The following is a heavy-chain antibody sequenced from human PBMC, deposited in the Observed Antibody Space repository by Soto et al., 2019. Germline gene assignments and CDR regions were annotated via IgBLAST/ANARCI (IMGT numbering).Heavy chain of an antibody. D-gene: IGHD6-13*01. V-gene: IGHV4-34*01. Sequence: SETLSLTCAVYGGSFSGYYWSWIRQPPGKGLEWIGEINHSGSTNYNPSLKSRVTISVDTSKNQFSLKLSSVTAADTAVYYCARGDTMYSSSWDRSDYWGQGTLVTVSS. CDR3: ARGDTMYSSSWDRSDY. J-gene: IGHJ4*02. CDR1: GGSFSGYY. CDR2: INHSGST.